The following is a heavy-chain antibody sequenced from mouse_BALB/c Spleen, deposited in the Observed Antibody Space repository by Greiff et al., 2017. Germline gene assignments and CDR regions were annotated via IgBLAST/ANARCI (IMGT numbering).Heavy chain of an antibody. CDR2: ISSGSSTI. CDR3: AREITTGFDY. V-gene: IGHV5-17*02. J-gene: IGHJ2*01. Sequence: EVQLVESGGGLVQPGGSRKLSCAASGFTFSSFGMHWVRQAPEKGLEWVAYISSGSSTIYYADTVKGRFTISRDNPKNTLFLQMTSLRSEDTAMYYCAREITTGFDYWGQGTTLTVSS. CDR1: GFTFSSFG. D-gene: IGHD2-4*01.